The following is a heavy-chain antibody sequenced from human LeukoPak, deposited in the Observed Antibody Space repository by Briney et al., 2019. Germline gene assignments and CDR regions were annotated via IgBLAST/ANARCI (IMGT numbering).Heavy chain of an antibody. V-gene: IGHV4-61*02. CDR1: GDSISSGDYY. CDR2: ISSSGST. J-gene: IGHJ4*02. CDR3: TYSGSNYPDY. Sequence: SQTLSLTCTVSGDSISSGDYYWSWIRQPAGKGLEWIGRISSSGSTNYNPSLKSRVTISVDTSKNQFSLKLGSVTAADTAVYYCTYSGSNYPDYWGQGTLVTVSS. D-gene: IGHD1-26*01.